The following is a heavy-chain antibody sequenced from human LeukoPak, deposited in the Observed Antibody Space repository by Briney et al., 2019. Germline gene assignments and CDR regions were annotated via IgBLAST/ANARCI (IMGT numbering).Heavy chain of an antibody. CDR1: GYTFTSYG. CDR3: ARDSCSGGSCYLDY. J-gene: IGHJ4*02. V-gene: IGHV1-18*01. D-gene: IGHD2-15*01. Sequence: ASAKVSCKASGYTFTSYGISWVRQAPGQGLEWMGWISAYNGNTNYAQKLQGRVTMTTDTSTSTAYMEVRSLRSDDTAVYYCARDSCSGGSCYLDYWGQGTLVTVSS. CDR2: ISAYNGNT.